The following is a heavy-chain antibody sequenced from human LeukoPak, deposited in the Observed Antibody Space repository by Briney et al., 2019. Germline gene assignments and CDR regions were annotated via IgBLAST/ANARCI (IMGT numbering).Heavy chain of an antibody. CDR3: TRVVVVAAQNQT. CDR2: IRSKAYGGTT. V-gene: IGHV3-49*03. D-gene: IGHD2-15*01. CDR1: GFTFGDYA. J-gene: IGHJ5*02. Sequence: PGRSLRLSCTASGFTFGDYAMSWFRQAPGKGLEWVGFIRSKAYGGTTEYAASVKGRFTISRDDSKSIAYLQMNSLKTEDTAVYCCTRVVVVAAQNQTWGQGTLVTVSS.